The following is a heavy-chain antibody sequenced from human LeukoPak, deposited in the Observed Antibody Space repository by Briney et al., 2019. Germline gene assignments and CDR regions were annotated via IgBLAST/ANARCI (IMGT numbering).Heavy chain of an antibody. D-gene: IGHD2-8*01. CDR3: ARGPNHYYYMDF. CDR1: GYIFTGYY. V-gene: IGHV1-2*02. CDR2: INPDGDVT. J-gene: IGHJ6*03. Sequence: EASVKVSCKASGYIFTGYYLHWVRQAPGQGLEWMGWINPDGDVTKSAQKFQGRVTMTSDKSINTVYMELSGLTSDDTAFYYCARGPNHYYYMDFWGKGTTVSVSS.